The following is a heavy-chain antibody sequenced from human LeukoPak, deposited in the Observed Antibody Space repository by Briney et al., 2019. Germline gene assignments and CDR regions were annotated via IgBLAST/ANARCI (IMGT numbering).Heavy chain of an antibody. J-gene: IGHJ4*02. D-gene: IGHD6-13*01. Sequence: SETLSLTCTVSGGSISSYYWSWIRQPPGKGLEWIGYIYYSGSTNYNPSLKSRVTISVDTSKNQFSLKLSSVTAADTAVYYCARASAYNSSWYGPYYFDYWGQGTLVTVSS. CDR2: IYYSGST. CDR1: GGSISSYY. CDR3: ARASAYNSSWYGPYYFDY. V-gene: IGHV4-59*01.